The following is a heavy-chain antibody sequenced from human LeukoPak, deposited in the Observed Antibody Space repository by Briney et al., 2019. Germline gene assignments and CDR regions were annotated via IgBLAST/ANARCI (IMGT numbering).Heavy chain of an antibody. CDR2: ISWNSGSI. J-gene: IGHJ4*02. V-gene: IGHV3-9*01. CDR3: AKDILRESYALDY. D-gene: IGHD2-2*01. CDR1: GFTFDDYA. Sequence: PGRSLRLSCAASGFTFDDYAMHWVRQAPGKGLEWVSSISWNSGSIGYADSVKGRFTISRDNAKNSLYLQMNSLRAEDTALYYCAKDILRESYALDYWGQGTLVTVSS.